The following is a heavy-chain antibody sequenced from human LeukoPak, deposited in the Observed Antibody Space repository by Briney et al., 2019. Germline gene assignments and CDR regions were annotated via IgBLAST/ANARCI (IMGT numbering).Heavy chain of an antibody. CDR1: GYSFTDYW. CDR2: IYPGDSDT. Sequence: RGESLKISCRGSGYSFTDYWIGWVRQMPGKGLEWMGIIYPGDSDTRYSPSFQGQVTISADKSISTAYLQWSSLKASDTAMYYCARHVRWLQHDAFDIWGQGTMVTVSS. D-gene: IGHD5-24*01. V-gene: IGHV5-51*01. J-gene: IGHJ3*02. CDR3: ARHVRWLQHDAFDI.